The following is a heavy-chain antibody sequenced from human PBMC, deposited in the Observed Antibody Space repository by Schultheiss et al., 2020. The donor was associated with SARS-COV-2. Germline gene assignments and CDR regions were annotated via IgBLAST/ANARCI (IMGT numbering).Heavy chain of an antibody. Sequence: GGSLRLSCAASGFTFSSYDMHWVRQATGKGLEWVSSISSSSSYIYYADSVKGRFTISRDNAKNSLYLQMNSLRAEDTAVYYCARDGAMVRALNPYYYYGMDVWGQGTTVTVSS. J-gene: IGHJ6*02. CDR2: ISSSSSYI. CDR1: GFTFSSYD. CDR3: ARDGAMVRALNPYYYYGMDV. D-gene: IGHD3-10*01. V-gene: IGHV3-21*01.